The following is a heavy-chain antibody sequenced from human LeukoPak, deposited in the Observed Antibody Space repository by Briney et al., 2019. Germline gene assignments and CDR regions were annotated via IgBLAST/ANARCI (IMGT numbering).Heavy chain of an antibody. Sequence: SETLSLTCIVSGGSISSGSNYWNWIRQSAGRGLEWIGRIYTTGSTNYNPSLKSRVTMSLDTSKNQFSLKLNSVTAADTAVYYCARRYSGSYYGFDSWGQGTLVTASS. V-gene: IGHV4-61*02. CDR2: IYTTGST. CDR3: ARRYSGSYYGFDS. CDR1: GGSISSGSNY. J-gene: IGHJ4*02. D-gene: IGHD1-26*01.